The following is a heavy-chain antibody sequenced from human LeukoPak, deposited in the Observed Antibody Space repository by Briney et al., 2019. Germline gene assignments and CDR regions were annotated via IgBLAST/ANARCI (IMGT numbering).Heavy chain of an antibody. CDR3: ARVPYYYDSSGYYSNFDY. Sequence: ASVKVSCKASGYTFTGYYMHWVRQATGQGLEWMGWMNPNSGNTGYAQKFQGRVTMTRNTSISTAYMELSSLRSEDTAVYYCARVPYYYDSSGYYSNFDYWGQGTLVTVSS. V-gene: IGHV1-8*02. J-gene: IGHJ4*02. CDR1: GYTFTGYY. CDR2: MNPNSGNT. D-gene: IGHD3-22*01.